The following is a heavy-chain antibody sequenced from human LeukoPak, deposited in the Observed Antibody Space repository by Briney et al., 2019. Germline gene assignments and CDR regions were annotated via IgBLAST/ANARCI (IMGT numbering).Heavy chain of an antibody. J-gene: IGHJ4*02. CDR2: INPKNGGT. CDR3: ARATVTALDY. CDR1: GYTLIDNY. V-gene: IGHV1-2*02. Sequence: ASVTVSCKVSGYTLIDNYIHWVRQAPGQGLEWMGWINPKNGGTNYAQKFQGTITMTRDTSINTVYMSLVGLRSDDTATYYCARATVTALDYWGQGTLVTVSS. D-gene: IGHD1-14*01.